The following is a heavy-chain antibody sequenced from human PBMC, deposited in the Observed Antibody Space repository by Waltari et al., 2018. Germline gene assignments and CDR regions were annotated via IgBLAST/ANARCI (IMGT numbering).Heavy chain of an antibody. D-gene: IGHD6-19*01. CDR3: ALETAGSGWYFAFDI. CDR1: GGSISSSSYY. CDR2: IYYSGST. Sequence: QLQLQESGPGLVKPSETLSLTCTVSGGSISSSSYYWGWIRQPPGKGLEWIGSIYYSGSTYYNPSLKSRVTISVDTSKNQFSRKLSSVTAADTAVYYCALETAGSGWYFAFDIWGQGTMVTVSS. J-gene: IGHJ3*02. V-gene: IGHV4-39*01.